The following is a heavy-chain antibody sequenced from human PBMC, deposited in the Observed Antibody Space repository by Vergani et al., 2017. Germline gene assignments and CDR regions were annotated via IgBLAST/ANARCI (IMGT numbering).Heavy chain of an antibody. CDR3: VLGAVAGSSPD. CDR1: GGSLSSSSYY. V-gene: IGHV4-39*07. Sequence: QVQLQESGPGLVKPSQTLSLTCTVSGGSLSSSSYYWGWIRQPPGKGLEWIWSIYYSGSTYYNPSLKSRVTISVDTSKNQFSLKLSSVTAADTAVYYCVLGAVAGSSPDWGQGTLVTVSS. CDR2: IYYSGST. D-gene: IGHD6-19*01. J-gene: IGHJ4*02.